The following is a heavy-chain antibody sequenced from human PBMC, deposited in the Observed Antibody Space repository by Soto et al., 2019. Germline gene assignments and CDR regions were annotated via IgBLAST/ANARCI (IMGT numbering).Heavy chain of an antibody. J-gene: IGHJ5*02. CDR1: GYTFSSYC. Sequence: ASVKVSCKASGYTFSSYCISWVRQAPGQGLEWMGWISAYNGNTNYAQKLQGRVTMTTDTSTSTVYMELSSLRSEDTAVYYCARDGLLWFGETREYNWFYPWGQGTLVTVS. D-gene: IGHD3-10*01. CDR3: ARDGLLWFGETREYNWFYP. CDR2: ISAYNGNT. V-gene: IGHV1-18*01.